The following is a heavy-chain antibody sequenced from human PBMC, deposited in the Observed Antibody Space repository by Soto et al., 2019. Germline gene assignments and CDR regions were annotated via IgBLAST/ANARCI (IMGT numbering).Heavy chain of an antibody. D-gene: IGHD2-15*01. Sequence: PGGSLRLSCAASGFTFSSYGMHWVRQAPGKGLEWVAVISYDGSNKYYADSVKGRFTISRDNSKNTLYLQMNSLRAEDTAVYYCAKDLDVVAATYFDYWGQGTLVTVSS. J-gene: IGHJ4*02. CDR3: AKDLDVVAATYFDY. V-gene: IGHV3-30*18. CDR1: GFTFSSYG. CDR2: ISYDGSNK.